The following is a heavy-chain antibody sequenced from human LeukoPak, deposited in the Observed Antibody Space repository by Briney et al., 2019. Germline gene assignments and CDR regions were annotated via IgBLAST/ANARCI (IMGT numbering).Heavy chain of an antibody. V-gene: IGHV3-15*01. CDR3: TPTAVGQMGGGY. Sequence: GGSLRLSCAASGFTFSSYAMSWVRQAPGKGLEWVGRIKSKTDGGTTDYAAPVKGRFTISRDDSKNTLYLQMNSLKTEDTAVYYCTPTAVGQMGGGYWGQGTLVTVSS. CDR1: GFTFSSYA. CDR2: IKSKTDGGTT. D-gene: IGHD5-18*01. J-gene: IGHJ4*02.